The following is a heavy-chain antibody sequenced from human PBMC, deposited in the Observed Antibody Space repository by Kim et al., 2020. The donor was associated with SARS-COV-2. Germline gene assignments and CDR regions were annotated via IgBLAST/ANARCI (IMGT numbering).Heavy chain of an antibody. CDR1: GYTFTSYG. CDR2: ISAYNGNT. CDR3: ARVPLGNLDYYYMDV. Sequence: ASVKVSCKASGYTFTSYGISWVRQAPGQGLEWMGWISAYNGNTNYAQKLQGRVTMTTDTSTSTAYMELRSLRSDDTAVYYCARVPLGNLDYYYMDVWGKGTTVTVSS. D-gene: IGHD7-27*01. J-gene: IGHJ6*03. V-gene: IGHV1-18*01.